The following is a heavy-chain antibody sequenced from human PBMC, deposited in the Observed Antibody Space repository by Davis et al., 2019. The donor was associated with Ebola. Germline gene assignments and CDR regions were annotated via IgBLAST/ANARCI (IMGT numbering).Heavy chain of an antibody. CDR2: INPSGGST. J-gene: IGHJ6*02. D-gene: IGHD4-17*01. V-gene: IGHV1-46*01. Sequence: ASVKVSCKASGYTFTSYYMHWVRQAPGQGLEWMGIINPSGGSTSYAQKFQGRVTITADKSTSTAYMELSSLRSEDTAVYYCASRGYGDDYGDYSLIYYYYGMDVWGQGTTVTVSS. CDR1: GYTFTSYY. CDR3: ASRGYGDDYGDYSLIYYYYGMDV.